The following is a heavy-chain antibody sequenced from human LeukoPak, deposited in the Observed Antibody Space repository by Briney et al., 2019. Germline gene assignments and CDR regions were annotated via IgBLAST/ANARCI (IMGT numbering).Heavy chain of an antibody. CDR3: ARQGYQLLTYYYYMDV. V-gene: IGHV4-59*04. CDR1: GGSISSYY. CDR2: IYHSGST. J-gene: IGHJ6*03. D-gene: IGHD2-2*01. Sequence: PSETLSLTCTVSGGSISSYYWSWIRQPAGKGLEWIGYIYHSGSTYYNPSLKSRVTISVDTSKNQFSLKLSSVTAADTAVYFCARQGYQLLTYYYYMDVWGRGTTVTVSS.